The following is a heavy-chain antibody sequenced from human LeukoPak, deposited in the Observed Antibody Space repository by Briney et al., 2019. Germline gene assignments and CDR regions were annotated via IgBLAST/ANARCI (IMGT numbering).Heavy chain of an antibody. CDR2: IYYSGST. CDR3: ARVPGASDY. CDR1: GGSISSYY. D-gene: IGHD2-2*01. V-gene: IGHV4-59*12. Sequence: SEILSLTCTVSGGSISSYYWSWIRQPPGKGLEWIGYIYYSGSTNYNPSLKSRVTISVDTSKNQFSLKLSSVTAADTAVYYCARVPGASDYWGQRTLVTVSS. J-gene: IGHJ4*02.